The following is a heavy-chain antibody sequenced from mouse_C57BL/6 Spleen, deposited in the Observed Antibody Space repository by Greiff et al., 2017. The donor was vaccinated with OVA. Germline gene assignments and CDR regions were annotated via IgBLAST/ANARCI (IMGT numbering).Heavy chain of an antibody. J-gene: IGHJ4*01. D-gene: IGHD2-1*01. Sequence: QVQLQQSGAELARPGASVKMSCKASGYTFTSYTMHWVKQRPGQGLEWIGYINPSSGYTKYNQKFKDKATLTADKSSSTAYMQLSSLTSEDSAVYYGAREVIYGNYEDAMDYWGQGTSVTVSS. CDR3: AREVIYGNYEDAMDY. V-gene: IGHV1-4*01. CDR1: GYTFTSYT. CDR2: INPSSGYT.